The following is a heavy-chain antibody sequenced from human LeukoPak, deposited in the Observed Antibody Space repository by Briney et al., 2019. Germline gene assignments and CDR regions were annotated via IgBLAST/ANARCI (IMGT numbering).Heavy chain of an antibody. Sequence: GGSLRLSCAASRFTFSSYAMSWVRQAPGKGLEWVSAISGSGGSTYYADSVKGRFTISRDNSKNTLYLQMNSLRAEDTAVYYCAKCGYYYDSSGYYWSDYWGQGTLVTVSS. CDR2: ISGSGGST. V-gene: IGHV3-23*01. D-gene: IGHD3-22*01. J-gene: IGHJ4*02. CDR3: AKCGYYYDSSGYYWSDY. CDR1: RFTFSSYA.